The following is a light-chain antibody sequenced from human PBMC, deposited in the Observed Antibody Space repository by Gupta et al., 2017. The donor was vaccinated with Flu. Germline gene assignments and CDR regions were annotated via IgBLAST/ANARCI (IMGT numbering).Light chain of an antibody. J-gene: IGLJ1*01. CDR3: CAYAGGGTYV. Sequence: QSALTQPAAVSGSPGQSITIPCTGLTSAVGSYKFVSWFQQPPGKAPKLMIFEGTKRPSGVACRFSGSRSDYTASLTISGLQAEDEADYYCCAYAGGGTYVFGTGTKVTV. CDR1: TSAVGSYKF. CDR2: EGT. V-gene: IGLV2-23*01.